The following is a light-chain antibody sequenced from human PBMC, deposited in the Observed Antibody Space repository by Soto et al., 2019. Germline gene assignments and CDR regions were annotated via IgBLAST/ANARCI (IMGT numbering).Light chain of an antibody. CDR2: GAS. CDR1: QSVSSSY. J-gene: IGKJ2*01. CDR3: QQYGSSPGT. V-gene: IGKV3-20*01. Sequence: EIVLTQSPGTLSLSPGERATLSCRASQSVSSSYLAWYQQKPGQAPRLLIYGASSRATGIPDRFRGRGSGTDFTLTISILEPEDFAVYYCQQYGSSPGTFGQGTKLEIK.